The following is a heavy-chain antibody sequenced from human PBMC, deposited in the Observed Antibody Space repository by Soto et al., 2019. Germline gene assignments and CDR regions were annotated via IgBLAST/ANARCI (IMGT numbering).Heavy chain of an antibody. J-gene: IGHJ6*02. CDR3: ATHGSAYYDILTGYSHYYYSGMDV. CDR1: GYNFRTFW. CDR2: IYPDDSET. D-gene: IGHD3-9*01. V-gene: IGHV5-51*01. Sequence: GESLKISCSTSGYNFRTFWIGWLRQMPGKGLEWMGLIYPDDSETKYSPSFEGQVAMSSDSYISTAYLQWSSLQASDTAMYYCATHGSAYYDILTGYSHYYYSGMDVWGQGTTVTVSS.